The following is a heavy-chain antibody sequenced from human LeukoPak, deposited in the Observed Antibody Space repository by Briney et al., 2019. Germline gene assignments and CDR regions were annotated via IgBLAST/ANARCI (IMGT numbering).Heavy chain of an antibody. CDR1: GGSISSSSYY. V-gene: IGHV4-39*01. CDR2: IYYSGST. CDR3: ARHSGYSYGYAYYYYYMDV. Sequence: SKTLSLTCTVSGGSISSSSYYWGWIRQPPGKGLEWIGSIYYSGSTYYNPSLKSRVTISVDPSKNQFSLKLSSVTAADTPVYCCARHSGYSYGYAYYYYYMDVWGKGTTVTVSS. J-gene: IGHJ6*03. D-gene: IGHD5-18*01.